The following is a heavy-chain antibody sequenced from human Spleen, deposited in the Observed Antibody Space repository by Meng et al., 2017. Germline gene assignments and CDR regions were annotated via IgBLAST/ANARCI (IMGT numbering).Heavy chain of an antibody. CDR3: ATRGNPYLDC. J-gene: IGHJ4*02. Sequence: ASVKVSCKASAYTLSSDGFSWVRQAPGQGLEWMGWINAYNGYTDYAQKLQGRVTMTTDTSTNTAYMELRSLTSDDTAVYYCATRGNPYLDCWGQGTQVTVSS. V-gene: IGHV1-18*01. CDR2: INAYNGYT. CDR1: AYTLSSDG.